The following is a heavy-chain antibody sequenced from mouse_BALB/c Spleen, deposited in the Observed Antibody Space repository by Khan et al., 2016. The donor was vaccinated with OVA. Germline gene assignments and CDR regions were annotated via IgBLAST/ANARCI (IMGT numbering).Heavy chain of an antibody. Sequence: EVQLQESGPSLVKPSQTLSLTCSVTGDSITSGYWNWIRKFPGNKLEYMGYISSSGSTYYNPSLKNRISITRDTSKEHYYLQMNSVTAEDTATYYCARRSLDGMDYWGQGTPVTVSS. V-gene: IGHV3-8*02. CDR3: ARRSLDGMDY. J-gene: IGHJ4*01. CDR2: ISSSGST. CDR1: GDSITSGY.